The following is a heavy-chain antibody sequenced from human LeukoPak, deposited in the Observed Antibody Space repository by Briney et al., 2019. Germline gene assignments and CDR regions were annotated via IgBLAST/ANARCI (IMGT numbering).Heavy chain of an antibody. CDR2: IYYSGST. CDR3: ARSLYYYGSDSFDI. CDR1: GGSINTYY. D-gene: IGHD3-10*01. V-gene: IGHV4-59*01. J-gene: IGHJ3*02. Sequence: SETLSPTCTVSGGSINTYYWSWIRQPPGKGLEWIGYIYYSGSTNYNPSLKSRVTISVDTSKNQFSLKLSSVTAADTAVYYCARSLYYYGSDSFDIWGQGTMVTVSS.